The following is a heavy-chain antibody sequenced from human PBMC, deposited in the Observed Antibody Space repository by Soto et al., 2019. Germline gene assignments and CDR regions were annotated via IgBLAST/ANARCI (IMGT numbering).Heavy chain of an antibody. D-gene: IGHD4-17*01. CDR2: IYYSGST. CDR1: GGSISSGDYY. Sequence: QVQLQESGPGLVKPSQTLSLTCTVSGGSISSGDYYWGGIRQPQGKGLEWIGYIYYSGSTYYNPSLKSRVTMSVDTSKNQFSLKLSSVTAEDTAVYYCAREPGYGDYDYWGQGTLVTVSS. J-gene: IGHJ4*02. V-gene: IGHV4-30-4*01. CDR3: AREPGYGDYDY.